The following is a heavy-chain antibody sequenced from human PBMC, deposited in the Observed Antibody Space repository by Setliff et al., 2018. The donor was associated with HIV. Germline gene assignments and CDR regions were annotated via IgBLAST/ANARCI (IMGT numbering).Heavy chain of an antibody. CDR2: ITGSSGYT. CDR3: ARVMIGYSGYDAFDY. V-gene: IGHV3-11*05. D-gene: IGHD5-12*01. CDR1: GFTFSDYY. Sequence: GESLKISCAASGFTFSDYYMSWIRQAPGKGLEWVSYITGSSGYTNYADSVKGRFTISRDNAKNSLYLQMNSLRAEDTAVYYCARVMIGYSGYDAFDYWGQGTLVTVSS. J-gene: IGHJ4*02.